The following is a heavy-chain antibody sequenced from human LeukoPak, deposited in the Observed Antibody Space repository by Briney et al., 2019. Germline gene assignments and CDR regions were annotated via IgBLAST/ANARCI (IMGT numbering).Heavy chain of an antibody. CDR2: IYYSGST. CDR3: ASDHVDEFDY. CDR1: GGSISSYY. J-gene: IGHJ4*02. V-gene: IGHV4-59*08. Sequence: PSETLSLACTVSGGSISSYYWSWIRQPPGKGLEWIGYIYYSGSTNYNPSLKSRVTISVDTSKNQFSLKLTSVTAADTAVYFCASDHVDEFDYWGQGTLVTVSS. D-gene: IGHD1-14*01.